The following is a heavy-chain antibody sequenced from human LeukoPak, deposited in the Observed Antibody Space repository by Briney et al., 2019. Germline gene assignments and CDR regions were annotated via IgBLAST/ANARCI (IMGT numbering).Heavy chain of an antibody. CDR3: AKVSGDYYDSSGYYLEAFDI. Sequence: PGGSLRLSCAASGFTFSSYAMSWVRQAPGKGLEWVSDISGSGGSTYYADSVKGRFTISRDNSKNTLYLQMNSLRAEDTAVYYCAKVSGDYYDSSGYYLEAFDIWGQGTMVTVSS. D-gene: IGHD3-22*01. J-gene: IGHJ3*02. V-gene: IGHV3-23*01. CDR2: ISGSGGST. CDR1: GFTFSSYA.